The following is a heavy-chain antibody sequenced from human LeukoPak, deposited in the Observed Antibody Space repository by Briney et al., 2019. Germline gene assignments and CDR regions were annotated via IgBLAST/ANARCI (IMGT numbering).Heavy chain of an antibody. CDR3: AKRTHDFWSGYYRNHYYYMDV. D-gene: IGHD3-3*01. Sequence: GGSLRLSCAASGFTFSSYGMHWVRQAPGKGLEWVTFIRYDGSDKYYADSVKGRFTISRDNSKNTLYLQMNNLRAEDTAVYFCAKRTHDFWSGYYRNHYYYMDVWGKGTSVTVSS. J-gene: IGHJ6*03. CDR1: GFTFSSYG. V-gene: IGHV3-30*02. CDR2: IRYDGSDK.